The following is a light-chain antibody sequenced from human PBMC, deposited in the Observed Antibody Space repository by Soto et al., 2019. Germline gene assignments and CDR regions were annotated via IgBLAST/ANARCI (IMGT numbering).Light chain of an antibody. Sequence: DIQMTQSPSTPSASVGERVTITCRASQTITTWLAWYQHKPGKAPKLLIYDASTLQTGVPSRFSGYSSGTEFTLTISSLQPDDLATYFCQQYHSFSPEGLTFGGGTKVEL. CDR1: QTITTW. J-gene: IGKJ4*01. CDR3: QQYHSFSPEGLT. CDR2: DAS. V-gene: IGKV1-5*01.